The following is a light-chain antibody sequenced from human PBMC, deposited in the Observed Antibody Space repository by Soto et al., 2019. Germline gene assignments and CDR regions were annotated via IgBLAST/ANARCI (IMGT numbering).Light chain of an antibody. CDR1: SSNIGAGYD. V-gene: IGLV1-40*01. CDR3: QSYDSSLSGWV. Sequence: QPVLTQPPSVSGAPGQRVTISCTGSSSNIGAGYDVHWYQQLPGTAPKLLIYGNSNRLSGVPDRFSGSKSGTSASLAITGLRAEDEADYYCQSYDSSLSGWVFGGGTKLTVL. CDR2: GNS. J-gene: IGLJ3*02.